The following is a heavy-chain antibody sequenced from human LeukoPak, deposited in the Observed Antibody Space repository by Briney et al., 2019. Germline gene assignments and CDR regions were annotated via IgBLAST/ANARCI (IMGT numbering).Heavy chain of an antibody. V-gene: IGHV1-46*01. J-gene: IGHJ5*02. CDR1: GYTFTSYY. CDR3: ARDNSLGDNAWWFDP. D-gene: IGHD1-26*01. CDR2: INPTGDST. Sequence: ASVKVSCKASGYTFTSYYMHWVRQAPGQGLEWMGLINPTGDSTGYAQKFQGRITMTGDMSTSTDYMELSSLRSEDTAIYYCARDNSLGDNAWWFDPWGQGTLVTVSS.